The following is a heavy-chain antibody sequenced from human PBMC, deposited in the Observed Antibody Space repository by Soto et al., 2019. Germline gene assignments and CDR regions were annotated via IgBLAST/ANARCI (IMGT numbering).Heavy chain of an antibody. CDR3: AKFYSAQYYFCYYGMDV. D-gene: IGHD2-15*01. CDR1: GFTFSSFA. V-gene: IGHV3-23*01. J-gene: IGHJ6*02. Sequence: GGSLRLSCAASGFTFSSFAMSWVRQAPGKGLQWVSVISAGGGSTYYADSVKGRFTISRDTSKNTLYLQMNSLRAEDTAVYYCAKFYSAQYYFCYYGMDVWGQGTTVTVS. CDR2: ISAGGGST.